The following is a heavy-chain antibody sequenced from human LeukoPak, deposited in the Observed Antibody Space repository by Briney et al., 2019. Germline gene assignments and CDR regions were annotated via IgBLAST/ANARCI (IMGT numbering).Heavy chain of an antibody. V-gene: IGHV3-11*01. CDR1: GFSFSDTF. J-gene: IGHJ4*02. CDR2: IGSAGTTI. Sequence: GGSLRLSCAASGFSFSDTFMNWIRQAPGKGLQFVASIGSAGTTIYYADSVEGRFTISRDNAKNSSYLQLNSLRAEDTAIYYCARDLGYSHGLDHWGQGTLVTVSS. CDR3: ARDLGYSHGLDH. D-gene: IGHD5-18*01.